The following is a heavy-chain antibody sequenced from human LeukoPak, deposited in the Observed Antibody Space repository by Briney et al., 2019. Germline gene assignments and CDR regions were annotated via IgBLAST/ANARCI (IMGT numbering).Heavy chain of an antibody. Sequence: SQTLSLTCTVSGGSISSGSYYWSWIRQPAGKGLEWIGRIFISGSTNYNLSLKSRVTISVDTSKNQFSLKLSSVTAADTAVYYCARDGHYYDSSGYWALFDPWGQGTLVTVSS. V-gene: IGHV4-61*02. CDR1: GGSISSGSYY. CDR2: IFISGST. CDR3: ARDGHYYDSSGYWALFDP. D-gene: IGHD3-22*01. J-gene: IGHJ5*02.